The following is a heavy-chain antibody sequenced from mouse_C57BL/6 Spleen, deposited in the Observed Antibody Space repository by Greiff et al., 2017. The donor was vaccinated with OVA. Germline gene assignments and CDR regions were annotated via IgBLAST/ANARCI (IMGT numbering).Heavy chain of an antibody. J-gene: IGHJ2*01. CDR1: GYTFTNYW. CDR2: IYPGGGYT. CDR3: ARTCNYPYYFDY. V-gene: IGHV1-63*01. D-gene: IGHD2-1*01. Sequence: QVQLQQSGAELVRPGTSVKMSCKASGYTFTNYWIGWAKQRPGHGLEWIGDIYPGGGYTNYNEKFKGKATLTADKSSSTAFMQFSSLTSEDSAIYYCARTCNYPYYFDYWGQGTTLTVSS.